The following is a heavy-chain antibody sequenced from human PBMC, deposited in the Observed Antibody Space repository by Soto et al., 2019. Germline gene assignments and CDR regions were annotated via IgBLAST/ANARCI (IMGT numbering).Heavy chain of an antibody. CDR1: GGTFSSYT. V-gene: IGHV1-69*02. J-gene: IGHJ4*02. CDR2: IIPILGIA. CDR3: AHRYQYFDY. D-gene: IGHD2-2*01. Sequence: QVQLVQSGAEVKKPGSSVKVSCKASGGTFSSYTISWVRQAPGQGLEWMGRIIPILGIANYAQMFPGRVTSTADKSTRTAFIEPISRRSEDTAVYYCAHRYQYFDYWCQGTLVTVS.